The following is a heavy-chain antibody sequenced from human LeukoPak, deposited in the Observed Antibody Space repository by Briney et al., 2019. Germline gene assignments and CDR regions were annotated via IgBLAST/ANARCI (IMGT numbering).Heavy chain of an antibody. Sequence: GGSLRLSCTASGYTFSSYWMNWVRQAPGKGLEWVANIKQDGSEKYYVDSVKGRFTISRDNAKKSLYLQMNSLRAEDTAVYYCARETEMANLDYWGQGTLVTVSS. D-gene: IGHD5-24*01. CDR2: IKQDGSEK. V-gene: IGHV3-7*04. CDR1: GYTFSSYW. CDR3: ARETEMANLDY. J-gene: IGHJ4*02.